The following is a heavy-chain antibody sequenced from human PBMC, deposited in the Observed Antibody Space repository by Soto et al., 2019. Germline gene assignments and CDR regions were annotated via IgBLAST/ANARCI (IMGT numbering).Heavy chain of an antibody. V-gene: IGHV1-69*02. D-gene: IGHD7-27*01. CDR3: AAECGANSA. CDR2: IIPILGIA. J-gene: IGHJ4*02. Sequence: QVQLVQSGAEVKKPGSSVKVSCKASGGTFSSYTINWVRQAPGQGLEWVGRIIPILGIAKNAQKFQGRVTITADKSTSTAYMELRSLRSEDTAVYYCAAECGANSAWGQGTLVTVSS. CDR1: GGTFSSYT.